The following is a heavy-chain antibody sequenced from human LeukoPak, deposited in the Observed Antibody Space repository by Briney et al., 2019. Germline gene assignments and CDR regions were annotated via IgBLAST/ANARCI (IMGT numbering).Heavy chain of an antibody. D-gene: IGHD2-15*01. CDR1: GYTFTSYE. CDR3: ARTRILDV. V-gene: IGHV1-8*01. CDR2: MNPNSGNT. J-gene: IGHJ6*02. Sequence: ASVKVSCKASGYTFTSYEINWVRQAPGQGLEWMGWMNPNSGNTGYTQKFQGRVTMTRNTSITTAYLELSGLTSEDTAMYYCARTRILDVWGQGTTVSVSS.